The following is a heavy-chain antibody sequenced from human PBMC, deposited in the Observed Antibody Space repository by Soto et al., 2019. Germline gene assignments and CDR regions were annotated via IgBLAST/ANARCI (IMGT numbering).Heavy chain of an antibody. J-gene: IGHJ5*02. CDR2: IHPNSGGT. V-gene: IGHV1-2*02. CDR3: ARLSDSSTFYYDP. CDR1: GYPFTDHY. Sequence: QVQLVQSGAEVKKPGASVKVSCKASGYPFTDHYMHWVRQAPGQGLEWMGWIHPNSGGTKSAQKFQGRVTMTRDTSISTAYMELSRLRSDDTAVYFCARLSDSSTFYYDPWGPGTLITVS. D-gene: IGHD3-22*01.